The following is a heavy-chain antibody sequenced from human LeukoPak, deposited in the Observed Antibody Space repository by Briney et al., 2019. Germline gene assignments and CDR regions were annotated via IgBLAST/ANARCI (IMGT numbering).Heavy chain of an antibody. J-gene: IGHJ4*02. D-gene: IGHD5-24*01. CDR2: INQDGSEK. Sequence: GGSLRLSCAVSGLTFRCYWMSWVRPAPGKGQEWVANINQDGSEKYFVDSVKGRFTISRDNAKNSLHLQMNTLRGEDTAVYYCARERDGRFFDYWGQGTLVTVSS. V-gene: IGHV3-7*01. CDR3: ARERDGRFFDY. CDR1: GLTFRCYW.